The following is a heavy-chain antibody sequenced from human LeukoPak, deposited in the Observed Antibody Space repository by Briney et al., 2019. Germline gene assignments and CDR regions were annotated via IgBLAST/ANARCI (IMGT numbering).Heavy chain of an antibody. J-gene: IGHJ4*02. V-gene: IGHV3-23*01. D-gene: IGHD2-21*01. CDR2: IYENGGTT. CDR1: GSTFRSHA. CDR3: AKDFRIGYSAHFDY. Sequence: GGSLRLSCVGSGSTFRSHAMSWVRQAPGKGLEFVSGIYENGGTTYYADSVKGRFSISRDNSKNTLYLQMDSLRGEDTAVYYCAKDFRIGYSAHFDYWGQGALVTVSS.